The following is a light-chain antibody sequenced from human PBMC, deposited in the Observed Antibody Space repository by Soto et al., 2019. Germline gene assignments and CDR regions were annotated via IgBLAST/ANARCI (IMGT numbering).Light chain of an antibody. V-gene: IGKV3-20*01. J-gene: IGKJ1*01. CDR3: QQYGSSPWT. CDR1: QSLSSSY. CDR2: GAS. Sequence: ECVLTQSPGTLSLSPGERATLSCRASQSLSSSYLAWYQQKPGQAPRRLIYGASSRATGIPDRCSGSGSGTDFTLTISRLEPEDCAVYYCQQYGSSPWTFGQWTKWEIK.